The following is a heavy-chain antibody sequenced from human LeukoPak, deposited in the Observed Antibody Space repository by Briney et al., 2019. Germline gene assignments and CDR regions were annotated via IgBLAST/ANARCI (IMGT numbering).Heavy chain of an antibody. CDR1: GGSISSSNYY. CDR2: IYYSGST. Sequence: SETLSLTCTVSGGSISSSNYYWGWIRQPPGKGLEWIGSIYYSGSTYYNPSLKSRVTISVDTSKNQFSLKLSSVTAADTAVYYCARHWGSSGWYWGQGTLVTVSS. CDR3: ARHWGSSGWY. J-gene: IGHJ4*02. V-gene: IGHV4-39*01. D-gene: IGHD6-19*01.